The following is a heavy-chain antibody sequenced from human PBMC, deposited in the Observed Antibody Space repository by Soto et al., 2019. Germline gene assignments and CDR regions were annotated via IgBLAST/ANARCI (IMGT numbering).Heavy chain of an antibody. D-gene: IGHD3-16*01. Sequence: GESLKISCKGSGYSFTSYWIGWVRQMPGKGLEWMGIIYPGDSDTRYSPSFQGQVTISADKSISTAYLQWSSLKASDTAMYYCARILLGSNYYYYYGMDVWGQGTTVTVSS. J-gene: IGHJ6*02. CDR3: ARILLGSNYYYYYGMDV. V-gene: IGHV5-51*01. CDR1: GYSFTSYW. CDR2: IYPGDSDT.